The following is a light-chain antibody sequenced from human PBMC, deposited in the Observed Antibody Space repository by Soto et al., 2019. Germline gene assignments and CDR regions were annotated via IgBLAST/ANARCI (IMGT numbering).Light chain of an antibody. V-gene: IGKV1-27*01. J-gene: IGKJ4*01. Sequence: DIQMTQSPSSLSASVGDRVTITCRASQGISNYLTWYQQKAGKVPKVLIYAASTLQTGVPSRFTGSGSGTDFTLTISSLQPEDVATYYCQKYNSAPLTFGEGTKVEIK. CDR1: QGISNY. CDR3: QKYNSAPLT. CDR2: AAS.